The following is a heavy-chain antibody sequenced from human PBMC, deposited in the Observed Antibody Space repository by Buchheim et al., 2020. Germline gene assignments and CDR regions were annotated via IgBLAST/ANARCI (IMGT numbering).Heavy chain of an antibody. Sequence: QVQLVESGGGVVQPGRSLRLSCAASGFTFSSYGMHWVRQAPGKGLEWVAVIWYDGSNKYYAYSVKGRFTISRDTSKNTLYLQKNSLRAEDTAVYYCARDRIVGAKPLIDYWGQGTL. V-gene: IGHV3-33*01. CDR2: IWYDGSNK. J-gene: IGHJ4*02. D-gene: IGHD1-26*01. CDR1: GFTFSSYG. CDR3: ARDRIVGAKPLIDY.